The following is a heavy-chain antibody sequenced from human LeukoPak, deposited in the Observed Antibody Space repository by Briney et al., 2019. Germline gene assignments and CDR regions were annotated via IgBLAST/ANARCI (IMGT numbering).Heavy chain of an antibody. CDR2: IYYSGST. J-gene: IGHJ4*02. D-gene: IGHD3-3*01. V-gene: IGHV4-39*06. CDR3: ARDKTFEVVNYFDY. Sequence: SSETLSLTCTVSGGSISSGSYCWGWIRQPPGKGLEWIGSIYYSGSTYYNPSLKSRITISLDTSKNQFTLKLSSVTAADTAVYYCARDKTFEVVNYFDYWGQGTLVTVSS. CDR1: GGSISSGSYC.